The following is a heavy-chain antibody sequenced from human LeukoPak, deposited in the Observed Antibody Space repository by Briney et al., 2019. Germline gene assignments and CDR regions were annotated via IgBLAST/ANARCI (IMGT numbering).Heavy chain of an antibody. J-gene: IGHJ4*02. CDR2: ISSGSTYT. CDR3: ARVSSSSTNYFDS. D-gene: IGHD6-19*01. Sequence: GGSLRLSCAASGFAFSDYYMTWIRQAPGKGLEWVSYISSGSTYTNYGDAVKGRFIISRDNAKDSLYLQMNSLRAEDTAVYYCARVSSSSTNYFDSWGQGTLVTVSS. V-gene: IGHV3-11*06. CDR1: GFAFSDYY.